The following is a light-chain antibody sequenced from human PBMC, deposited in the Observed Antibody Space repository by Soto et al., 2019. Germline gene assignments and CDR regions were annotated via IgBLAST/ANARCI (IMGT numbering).Light chain of an antibody. CDR2: DAS. CDR1: QSIDIW. V-gene: IGKV1-5*01. CDR3: QQYNDYSWT. J-gene: IGKJ1*01. Sequence: DIEMTQSPSTLSASVGDRVTITCRASQSIDIWLAWYQQKPGKAPKLLIYDASSLISGVPSRFSGSGSGTEFTITISSLPPDDSAIYDCQQYNDYSWTFGQGTKVEIK.